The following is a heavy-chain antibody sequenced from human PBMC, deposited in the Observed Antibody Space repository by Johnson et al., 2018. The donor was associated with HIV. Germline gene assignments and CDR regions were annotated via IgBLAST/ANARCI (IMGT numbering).Heavy chain of an antibody. V-gene: IGHV3-11*04. CDR2: ISSSGSTI. J-gene: IGHJ3*02. Sequence: QMQLVESGGGLVKPGGSLRLSCAASGFTFSDYYMSWIRQAPGKGLEWVSYISSSGSTIYYADSVTGRFTISRDNAKNSLYLQMISLRAEDTAVYYCARAPYNWNLGLYGAFDMWGQGTMVTVSS. CDR1: GFTFSDYY. D-gene: IGHD1-20*01. CDR3: ARAPYNWNLGLYGAFDM.